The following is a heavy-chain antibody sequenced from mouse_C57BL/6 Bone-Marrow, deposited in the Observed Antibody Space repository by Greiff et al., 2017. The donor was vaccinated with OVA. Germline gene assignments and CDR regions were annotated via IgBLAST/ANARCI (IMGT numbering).Heavy chain of an antibody. J-gene: IGHJ2*01. CDR2: IYPGSGST. CDR3: ASAPVDY. V-gene: IGHV1-55*01. CDR1: GYTFTSYW. Sequence: QVQLQQPGAELVKPGASVKMSCKASGYTFTSYWITWVKQRPGQGMSWIGAIYPGSGSTNYNEKFKSKATLTVDTSSSTSYMQLSSLTSEDSAVYYCASAPVDYWGQGTTLTVSS.